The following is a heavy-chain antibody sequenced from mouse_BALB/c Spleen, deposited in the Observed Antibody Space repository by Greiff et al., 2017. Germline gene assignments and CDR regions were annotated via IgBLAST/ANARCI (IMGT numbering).Heavy chain of an antibody. CDR1: GFSLTSYG. CDR2: IWSGGST. Sequence: VQLQQSGPGLVQPSQSLSITCTVSGFSLTSYGVHWVRQSPGKGLEWLGVIWSGGSTDYNAAFISRLSISKDNSKSQVFFKMNSLQANDTAIYYCARKSDYYGTSFAYWGQGTLVTVSA. CDR3: ARKSDYYGTSFAY. D-gene: IGHD1-1*01. J-gene: IGHJ3*01. V-gene: IGHV2-2*02.